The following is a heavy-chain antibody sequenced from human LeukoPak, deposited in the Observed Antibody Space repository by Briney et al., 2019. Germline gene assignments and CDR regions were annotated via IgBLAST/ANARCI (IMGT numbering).Heavy chain of an antibody. CDR3: ARNYGSGSYPDYYYYYMDV. V-gene: IGHV1-2*02. D-gene: IGHD3-10*01. CDR1: GYTFTGYY. J-gene: IGHJ6*03. CDR2: INPNSGGT. Sequence: ASVKVSCKASGYTFTGYYMHWVRQAPGQGLEWMGWINPNSGGTNYAQKFQGRVTMTRDTSISTAYMELSRLRSDDTAVYYCARNYGSGSYPDYYYYYMDVWGKGTTVTISS.